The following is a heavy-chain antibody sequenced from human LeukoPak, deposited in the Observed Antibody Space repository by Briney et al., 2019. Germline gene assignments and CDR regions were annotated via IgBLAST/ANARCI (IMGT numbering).Heavy chain of an antibody. V-gene: IGHV1-69*02. J-gene: IGHJ4*02. D-gene: IGHD2-15*01. CDR1: GGTFSSYT. CDR3: ASSDLGYCSGGSCQTFDY. CDR2: IIPIFGIA. Sequence: SVKVSCKASGGTFSSYTISWVRQAPGQGLEWMGRIIPIFGIANYAQKFQGRVTITADKSTSTAYMELSSLRSEDTAVYYCASSDLGYCSGGSCQTFDYWGQGTLVTVSS.